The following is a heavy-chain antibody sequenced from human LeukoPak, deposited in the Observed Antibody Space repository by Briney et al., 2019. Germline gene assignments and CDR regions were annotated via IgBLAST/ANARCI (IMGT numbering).Heavy chain of an antibody. CDR3: AKAPIVVVITYFDY. J-gene: IGHJ4*02. D-gene: IGHD3-22*01. Sequence: LSGGSLRLSRAASGFTFSSYAMSWVRQAPGKGLEWVSAISGSGGSTYYADSVKGRFTISRDNSKNTLYLQMNSLRAEDTAVYYCAKAPIVVVITYFDYWGQGTLVTVSS. CDR1: GFTFSSYA. V-gene: IGHV3-23*01. CDR2: ISGSGGST.